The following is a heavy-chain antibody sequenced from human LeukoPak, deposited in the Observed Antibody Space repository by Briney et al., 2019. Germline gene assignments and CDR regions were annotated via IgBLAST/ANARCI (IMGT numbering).Heavy chain of an antibody. Sequence: GGSLGLSRGASGFTLSSYALSWVRQAPGKGVGWVSAISGSGGSTYYADSVKGRFTISRDNSKNTLYLQMNSLRAEDTAVYYCAKDRRGGAPRDWGQGTLVTVSS. D-gene: IGHD2-21*01. J-gene: IGHJ4*02. CDR2: ISGSGGST. CDR1: GFTLSSYA. CDR3: AKDRRGGAPRD. V-gene: IGHV3-23*01.